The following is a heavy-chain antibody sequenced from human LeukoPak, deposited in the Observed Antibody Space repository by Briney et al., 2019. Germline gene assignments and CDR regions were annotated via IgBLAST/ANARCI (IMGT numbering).Heavy chain of an antibody. CDR2: IKEDGTVK. CDR3: ARVFYSYGEGWFDP. J-gene: IGHJ5*02. V-gene: IGHV3-7*01. Sequence: GGSLRLSCVASGFPFSGYWMDWVRQAPGKGMEWVANIKEDGTVKYYADSVKGRFTISRDNGKNSLYLQMNSLRAEDTAVYYCARVFYSYGEGWFDPWGQGTLVTVSS. D-gene: IGHD4-17*01. CDR1: GFPFSGYW.